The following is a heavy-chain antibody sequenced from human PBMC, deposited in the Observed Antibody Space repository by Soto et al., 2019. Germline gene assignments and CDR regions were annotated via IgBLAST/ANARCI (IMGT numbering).Heavy chain of an antibody. V-gene: IGHV4-39*02. CDR3: ARRIGGSANFDS. CDR1: GDSISGTSYR. J-gene: IGHJ4*02. Sequence: QLQLQESGPGLVKPSETLFLTCTIPGDSISGTSYRWVWIRQAPGKGLEWIADIYSSGNAYYSPSLKSRITISISSSSNHFYLTLKSVTAADTAIYYCARRIGGSANFDSWGQGTLVTVSS. D-gene: IGHD2-15*01. CDR2: IYSSGNA.